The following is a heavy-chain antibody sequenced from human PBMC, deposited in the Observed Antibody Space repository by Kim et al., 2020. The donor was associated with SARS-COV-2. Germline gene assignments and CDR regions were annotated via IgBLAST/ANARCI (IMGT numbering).Heavy chain of an antibody. Sequence: GGSLRLSCAASGFTFSSFWVTWVRQAPGRGLECVAYISQDGTDRRYVDSVKGRFTISRDNSENSLYLQMNSLRDEDTAVYYCATIRNGGYYSHRGTGTL. V-gene: IGHV3-7*01. CDR3: ATIRNGGYYSH. J-gene: IGHJ4*02. D-gene: IGHD3-22*01. CDR1: GFTFSSFW. CDR2: ISQDGTDR.